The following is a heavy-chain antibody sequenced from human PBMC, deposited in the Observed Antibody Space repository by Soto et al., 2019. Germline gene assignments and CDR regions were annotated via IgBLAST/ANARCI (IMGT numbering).Heavy chain of an antibody. CDR1: GGSISSGGYY. V-gene: IGHV4-31*03. CDR3: ARDLRGDSRYDYLDY. J-gene: IGHJ4*02. D-gene: IGHD5-12*01. CDR2: SYYTGSA. Sequence: SETLSLTCTVSGGSISSGGYYWSWIRQHPGKGLEWVGYSYYTGSAYYNPSLKSRVTISVDASKNQLSLRLASVTAADTAVYYCARDLRGDSRYDYLDYWGQGIPVTVS.